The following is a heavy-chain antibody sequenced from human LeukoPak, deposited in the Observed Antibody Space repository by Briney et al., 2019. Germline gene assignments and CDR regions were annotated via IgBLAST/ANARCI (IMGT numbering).Heavy chain of an antibody. D-gene: IGHD3-22*01. CDR1: GFTFSSYG. Sequence: GGSLRLSCAASGFTFSSYGMHWVRQAPGKGLEWVAVISYDGSNKYYADSVKGRFTISRDNSKNTLYLQMNSLRAEDTAVYYCAKIPWRRGYDSSGYYYPEFDYWGQGTLVTVSS. CDR2: ISYDGSNK. CDR3: AKIPWRRGYDSSGYYYPEFDY. V-gene: IGHV3-30*18. J-gene: IGHJ4*02.